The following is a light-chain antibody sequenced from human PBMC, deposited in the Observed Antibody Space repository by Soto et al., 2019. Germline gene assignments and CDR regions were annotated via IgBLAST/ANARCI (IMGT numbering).Light chain of an antibody. CDR1: QSVSSN. V-gene: IGKV3-15*01. J-gene: IGKJ4*01. CDR2: GVS. CDR3: QQYSAWPLT. Sequence: EVVMTQSPATLSVSPGERVTLSCRASQSVSSNFLAWYQQKPGQAPRLLIYGVSIRATGIPARFSGSGSGTEFTLTISSLQSEDFAVYYCQQYSAWPLTFGGGTKVEIK.